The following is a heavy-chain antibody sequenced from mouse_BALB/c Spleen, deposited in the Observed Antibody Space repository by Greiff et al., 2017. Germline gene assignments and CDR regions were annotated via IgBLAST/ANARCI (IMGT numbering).Heavy chain of an antibody. D-gene: IGHD1-1*01. V-gene: IGHV5-6-3*01. CDR1: GFTFSSYG. Sequence: EVKLVESGGGLVQPGGSLKLSCAASGFTFSSYGMSWVRQTPDKRLELVATINSNGGSTYYPDSVKGRFTISRDNAKNTLYLQMSSLKSEDTAMYYCARERVITTVVATYYYAMDDWGQGTSVTVSS. CDR3: ARERVITTVVATYYYAMDD. J-gene: IGHJ4*01. CDR2: INSNGGST.